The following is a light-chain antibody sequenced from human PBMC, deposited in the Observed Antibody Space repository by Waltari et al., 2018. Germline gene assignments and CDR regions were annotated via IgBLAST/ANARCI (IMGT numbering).Light chain of an antibody. J-gene: IGKJ4*01. CDR2: WGC. CDR1: LDSTDNKGE. V-gene: IGKV4-1*01. CDR3: QHYDELPLT. Sequence: LDSTDNKGELGGDQQRRGQPGGWLICWGCAREWGVPDRFIGSGSGTDFTLTSSGLQAEDVAVYYCQHYDELPLTFGGGTKVESK.